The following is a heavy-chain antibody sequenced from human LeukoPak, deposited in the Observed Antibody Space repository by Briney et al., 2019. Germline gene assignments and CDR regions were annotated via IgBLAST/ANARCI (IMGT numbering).Heavy chain of an antibody. CDR1: GFTFSTYA. CDR2: ISNSGDST. Sequence: PGGSLRLSCAASGFTFSTYAMSWVRQAPGEGLQWVSGISNSGDSTYYLDSVKGRFTISRDNSKNTLHLQMSSLRAEDTALYYCVKDRRDRATCPEVWGQGTLVTVSS. J-gene: IGHJ4*02. D-gene: IGHD1-14*01. V-gene: IGHV3-23*01. CDR3: VKDRRDRATCPEV.